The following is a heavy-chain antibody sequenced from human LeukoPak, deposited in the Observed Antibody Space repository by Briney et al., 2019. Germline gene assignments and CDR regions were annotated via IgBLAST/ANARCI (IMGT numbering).Heavy chain of an antibody. V-gene: IGHV4-4*02. Sequence: SGTLSLTCAVSGGSISRSNWWSWVRQPPGKGLEWIGEIYHSGSTNYNPSLKSRVTISIDKSKNQFSLKLSSVTAADTAVYYCAKDGDDYVWGSYRSYYFDSWGQGTLVPVSS. CDR1: GGSISRSNW. J-gene: IGHJ4*02. D-gene: IGHD3-16*02. CDR3: AKDGDDYVWGSYRSYYFDS. CDR2: IYHSGST.